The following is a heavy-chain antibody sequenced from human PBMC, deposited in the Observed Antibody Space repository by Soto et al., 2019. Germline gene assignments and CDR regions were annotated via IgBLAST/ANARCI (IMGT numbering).Heavy chain of an antibody. CDR2: IKSKTDGGTT. J-gene: IGHJ4*02. V-gene: IGHV3-15*01. CDR1: GFTFSNAW. Sequence: GSLRLSCAASGFTFSNAWMSWVRQAPGKGLEWVGRIKSKTDGGTTDYAAPVKGRFTISRDDSKNTLYLQMNSLKTEDTAVYYCTTDTGAGYYYDSSGYPFDYWGQGTLVTVSS. D-gene: IGHD3-22*01. CDR3: TTDTGAGYYYDSSGYPFDY.